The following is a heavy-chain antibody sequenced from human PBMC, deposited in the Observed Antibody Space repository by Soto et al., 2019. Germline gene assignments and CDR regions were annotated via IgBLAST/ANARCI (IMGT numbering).Heavy chain of an antibody. CDR1: GGTFSSYA. CDR2: IIPIFGTA. D-gene: IGHD4-17*01. J-gene: IGHJ6*02. V-gene: IGHV1-69*01. CDR3: ARGGGMTTVTTGYYYYGMDV. Sequence: QVQLVQSGAEVKKPGSSVKVSCKASGGTFSSYAISWVRQAPGQGLEWMGGIIPIFGTANYAQKFQGRVTITADESTSTAYMERSSLRSEDTAVYYCARGGGMTTVTTGYYYYGMDVWCQGTTVTVSS.